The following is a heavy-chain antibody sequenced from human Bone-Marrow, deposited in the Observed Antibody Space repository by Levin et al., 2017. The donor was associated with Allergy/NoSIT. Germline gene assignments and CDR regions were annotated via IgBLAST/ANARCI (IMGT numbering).Heavy chain of an antibody. Sequence: AGGSLRLSCAASGFTFSSYAMSWVRQAPGKGLEWVSAISGSGGSTYYADSVKGRFTISRDNSKNTLYLQMNSLRAEDTAVYYCAKILYYYDSSGYWRSGFDPWGQGTLVTVSS. CDR2: ISGSGGST. CDR1: GFTFSSYA. D-gene: IGHD3-22*01. V-gene: IGHV3-23*01. J-gene: IGHJ5*02. CDR3: AKILYYYDSSGYWRSGFDP.